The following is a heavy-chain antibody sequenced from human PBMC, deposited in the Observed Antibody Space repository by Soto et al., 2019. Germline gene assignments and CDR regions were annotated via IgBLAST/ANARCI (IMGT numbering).Heavy chain of an antibody. Sequence: QVQLVQSGAEVEKPGASVKVSCKASGYSFTTYDINWMRQATGQGLEWMGWMDPNSGDTGYAQKFQGRVTMTRDTSISTAYMELSSLRSDDTAVYYYARNRRKTGDFDYWGQGTLVTLSS. J-gene: IGHJ4*02. CDR3: ARNRRKTGDFDY. V-gene: IGHV1-8*01. D-gene: IGHD7-27*01. CDR1: GYSFTTYD. CDR2: MDPNSGDT.